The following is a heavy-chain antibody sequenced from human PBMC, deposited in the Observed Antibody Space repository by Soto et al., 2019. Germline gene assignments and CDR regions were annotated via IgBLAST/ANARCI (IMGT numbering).Heavy chain of an antibody. CDR1: GGTXTSYA. J-gene: IGHJ3*02. CDR3: ARLGSWDKAMVDI. D-gene: IGHD5-18*01. CDR2: IIPIFCTA. Sequence: GXSXKVSCKASGGTXTSYAIRLVRQAPGQGLEWMGGIIPIFCTANYAQKFQGRVTSTADESTSTAYMELSSLRSEDTAVYYCARLGSWDKAMVDIWGQGTMVTVS. V-gene: IGHV1-69*13.